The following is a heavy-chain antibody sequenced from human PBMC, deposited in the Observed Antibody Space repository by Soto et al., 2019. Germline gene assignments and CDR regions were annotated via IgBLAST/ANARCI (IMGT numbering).Heavy chain of an antibody. CDR2: IYSGGST. V-gene: IGHV3-53*01. Sequence: EVQLVEPGGGLIQPGGSLRLSCAASGFTVSSNYMSWVRQAPGKGLEGVSVIYSGGSTYYADSVKGRFTISRDNSKNTLYLQMNGLRAEDTAVYYCARATLAGATTVATVYYYYYGMDVWGRGTTVTVCS. CDR3: ARATLAGATTVATVYYYYYGMDV. J-gene: IGHJ6*02. CDR1: GFTVSSNY. D-gene: IGHD1-26*01.